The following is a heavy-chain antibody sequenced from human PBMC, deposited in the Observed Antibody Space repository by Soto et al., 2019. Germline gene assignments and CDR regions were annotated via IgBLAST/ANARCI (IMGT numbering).Heavy chain of an antibody. CDR1: GGSISSGGYY. V-gene: IGHV4-31*03. CDR3: ARAGHSSSSEGANWFDP. CDR2: IYYSGST. Sequence: PSETLSLTCTVSGGSISSGGYYWSWIRQDPGKGLEWIGYIYYSGSTYFNPSLNSRLTISVDTSKNQFSLQLSSVTAADTAVYCGARAGHSSSSEGANWFDPWGQGTLVTVSS. J-gene: IGHJ5*02. D-gene: IGHD6-6*01.